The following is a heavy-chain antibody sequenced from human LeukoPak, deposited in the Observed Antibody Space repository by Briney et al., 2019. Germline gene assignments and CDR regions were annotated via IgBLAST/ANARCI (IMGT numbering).Heavy chain of an antibody. V-gene: IGHV4-4*07. Sequence: SETLSLTCTVSGGSISSYYWSWIRQPAGKGLEWLGRIYTSGSTNYNPSLKSRVTMSVDTSKNQFSLKLSSVTAADTAVYYCARTLKDYDFWSGYYGAAFDIWGQGTMVTVSS. CDR1: GGSISSYY. J-gene: IGHJ3*02. D-gene: IGHD3-3*01. CDR3: ARTLKDYDFWSGYYGAAFDI. CDR2: IYTSGST.